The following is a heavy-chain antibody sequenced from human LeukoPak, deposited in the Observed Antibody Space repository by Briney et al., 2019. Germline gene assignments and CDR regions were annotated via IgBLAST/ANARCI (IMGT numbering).Heavy chain of an antibody. V-gene: IGHV3-53*01. D-gene: IGHD3-22*01. CDR1: GFTISSNY. J-gene: IGHJ4*02. Sequence: PGRSLRLSCAASGFTISSNYMSWVRQGPGKGLEWVSLIYSGGYTYYADSVKGRFTISRDNSKNTLYLQMNSLRGEDTAVYYCARQRYYYDSSGPYFDYWGQGTLVTVSS. CDR2: IYSGGYT. CDR3: ARQRYYYDSSGPYFDY.